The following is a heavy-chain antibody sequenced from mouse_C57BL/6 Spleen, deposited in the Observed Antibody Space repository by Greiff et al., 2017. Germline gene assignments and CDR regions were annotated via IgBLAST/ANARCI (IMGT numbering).Heavy chain of an antibody. CDR3: ARHYYGSGQGFAY. V-gene: IGHV5-17*01. D-gene: IGHD1-1*01. CDR2: ISSGSSTI. Sequence: EVQLVESGGGLVKPGGSLKLSCAASGFTFSDYGMHWVRQAPEKGLEWVAYISSGSSTIYYADTVKGRFTISRDNAKNTLFLQMTSLRSEDTAMYDCARHYYGSGQGFAYWGQGTLVTVSA. J-gene: IGHJ3*01. CDR1: GFTFSDYG.